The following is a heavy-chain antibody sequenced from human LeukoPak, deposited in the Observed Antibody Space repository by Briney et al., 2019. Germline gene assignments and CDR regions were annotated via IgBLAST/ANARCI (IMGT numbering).Heavy chain of an antibody. CDR2: IYYSGST. CDR3: ARAAAAGYFDY. CDR1: GGSISSYY. V-gene: IGHV4-59*01. D-gene: IGHD6-13*01. Sequence: SETLSLTCTVSGGSISSYYWSWIRQPPGKGLEWIGYIYYSGSTNYNPSLKSRVTISVDTSKNQFSLKLSSVTAADTAVYYCARAAAAGYFDYWSQGTLVTVSS. J-gene: IGHJ4*02.